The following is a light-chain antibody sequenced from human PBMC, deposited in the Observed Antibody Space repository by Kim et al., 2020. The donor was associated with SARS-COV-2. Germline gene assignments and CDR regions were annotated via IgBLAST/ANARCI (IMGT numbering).Light chain of an antibody. Sequence: GTRGTISCSGSSSNIGSNYVFWYQQLPGTAPKLLIYRNNPRPSGVPDRFSGSKSGTSASLAISGLRSEDEADYYCAAWDDSLSGWVFGGGTQLTVL. V-gene: IGLV1-47*01. CDR1: SSNIGSNY. CDR3: AAWDDSLSGWV. CDR2: RNN. J-gene: IGLJ3*02.